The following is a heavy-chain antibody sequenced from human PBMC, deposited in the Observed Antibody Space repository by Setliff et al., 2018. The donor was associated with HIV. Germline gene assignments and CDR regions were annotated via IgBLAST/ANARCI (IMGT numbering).Heavy chain of an antibody. CDR2: IYNSGST. CDR3: ARPHGSGRPDAFDI. J-gene: IGHJ3*02. CDR1: GGSISRGTNY. V-gene: IGHV4-39*01. D-gene: IGHD3-10*01. Sequence: SETLSLTCAVSGGSISRGTNYWVWIRQPPGEGLEWIGSIYNSGSTDYSPSLKSRGTISVDTSKNQFSLKLSSVTAADTAVYYCARPHGSGRPDAFDIWGQGTMVTVSS.